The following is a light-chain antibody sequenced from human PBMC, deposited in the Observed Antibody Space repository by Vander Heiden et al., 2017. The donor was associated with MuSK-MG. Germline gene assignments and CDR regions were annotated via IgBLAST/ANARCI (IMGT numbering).Light chain of an antibody. CDR1: QGISSA. CDR2: DAS. J-gene: IGKJ4*01. Sequence: IQLTQSPSSLTASVGDRVTITCRASQGISSALAWYQQKPGKARKLLIYDASSLERGDPSRFSGSGYRKDFTLTISSRQPEDIASYSCQQANSYVSLSFGGGTKVEIK. CDR3: QQANSYVSLS. V-gene: IGKV1-13*02.